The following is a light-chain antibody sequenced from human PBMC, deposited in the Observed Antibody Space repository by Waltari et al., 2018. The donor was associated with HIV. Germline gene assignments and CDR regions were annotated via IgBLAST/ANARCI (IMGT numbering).Light chain of an antibody. CDR1: TSDVGAYNF. Sequence: QSALTHPPSVSGSPGQSVTISCTATTSDVGAYNFVSWYQQHPGKAPKVLIYDVSKRPSGVPVRFSGAKSGSTASLTISGSQAEDEADYYCCSYAGSYTWVFGGGTKLTVL. V-gene: IGLV2-11*01. CDR2: DVS. J-gene: IGLJ3*02. CDR3: CSYAGSYTWV.